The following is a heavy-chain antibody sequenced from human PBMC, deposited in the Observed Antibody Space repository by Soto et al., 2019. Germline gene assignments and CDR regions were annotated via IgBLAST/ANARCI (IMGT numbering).Heavy chain of an antibody. V-gene: IGHV1-3*04. CDR3: VRDRAADWYLEL. D-gene: IGHD6-25*01. Sequence: QVQVVQSGAEVKKPGASVRLSCKTSGYSFTSCALHWVRQAPGQGFEWMGWINTDSGTTKYSQKFQRRVTITRDASASTAYMELRSLSSEDTTIYYCVRDRAADWYLELWGRGTLVTVSS. CDR1: GYSFTSCA. CDR2: INTDSGTT. J-gene: IGHJ2*01.